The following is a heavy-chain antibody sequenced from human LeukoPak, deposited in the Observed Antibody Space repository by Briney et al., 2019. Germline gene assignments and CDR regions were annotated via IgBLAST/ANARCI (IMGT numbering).Heavy chain of an antibody. Sequence: GGSLRLSCAASGFTFSSYGMSWVRQAPGKGREWVSAISGSGGSTYYADSVKGRFTISRDNSKNTLYLQMNSLRAEDTAVYYCARDIVVVTAILDYWGQGTLVTVSS. D-gene: IGHD2-21*02. V-gene: IGHV3-23*01. CDR1: GFTFSSYG. J-gene: IGHJ4*02. CDR2: ISGSGGST. CDR3: ARDIVVVTAILDY.